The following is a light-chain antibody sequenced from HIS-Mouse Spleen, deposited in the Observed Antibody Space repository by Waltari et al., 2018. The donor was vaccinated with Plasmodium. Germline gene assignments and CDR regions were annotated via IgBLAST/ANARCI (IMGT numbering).Light chain of an antibody. V-gene: IGLV2-11*01. J-gene: IGLJ3*02. Sequence: QSALTQPRSVSGSPGPSVTISCTGTSSDVGGYNYVSWYQQHPGKAPNLMIYDVSKRPSGVPDRISGCKSGNTASLTISGLQAEDEADYYCCSYAGSYTWVFGGGTKLTVL. CDR2: DVS. CDR3: CSYAGSYTWV. CDR1: SSDVGGYNY.